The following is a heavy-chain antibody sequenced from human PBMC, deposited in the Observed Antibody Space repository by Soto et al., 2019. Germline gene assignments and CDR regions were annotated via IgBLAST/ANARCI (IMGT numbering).Heavy chain of an antibody. CDR3: ATGANFYYDTSRY. J-gene: IGHJ4*02. CDR1: GFTFIIYA. V-gene: IGHV3-30-3*01. D-gene: IGHD3-22*01. CDR2: MSPNGNNQ. Sequence: GGSLRLSCAAPGFTFIIYALHFGRQSPGKGLEWVAVMSPNGNNQYYADSVKGRFTISRDTSKSTLYLQMTSLRPDDTAVYYCATGANFYYDTSRYWGQGTLVTVSS.